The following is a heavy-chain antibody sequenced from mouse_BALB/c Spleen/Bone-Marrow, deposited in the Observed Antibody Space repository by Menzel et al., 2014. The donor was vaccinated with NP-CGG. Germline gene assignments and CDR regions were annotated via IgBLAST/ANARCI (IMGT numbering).Heavy chain of an antibody. Sequence: QVQLQQPGPELVKPGASVKMSCKASGYTFTSYYIHWVKQRPGQGLEWIGWIYPGDGSTKYNEKFKGKTTLTADKSSSTAYMLPSSLTSEDSAIYFCARGRPLFAYWGQGTLVTVSA. V-gene: IGHV1S56*01. CDR1: GYTFTSYY. J-gene: IGHJ3*01. CDR2: IYPGDGST. CDR3: ARGRPLFAY.